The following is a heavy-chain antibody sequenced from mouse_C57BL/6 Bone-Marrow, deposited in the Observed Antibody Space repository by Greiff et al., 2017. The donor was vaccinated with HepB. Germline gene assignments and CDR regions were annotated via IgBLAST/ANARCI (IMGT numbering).Heavy chain of an antibody. J-gene: IGHJ2*01. CDR1: GFTFSSYG. CDR3: ASVITTLVLDY. D-gene: IGHD1-1*01. V-gene: IGHV5-6*01. Sequence: EVQGVESGGDLVKPGGSLKLSCAASGFTFSSYGMSWVRQTPDKRLEWVATISSGGSYTYYPDSVKGRFTISRDNAKNTLYLQMSSLKSEDTAMYYCASVITTLVLDYWGQGTTLTVSS. CDR2: ISSGGSYT.